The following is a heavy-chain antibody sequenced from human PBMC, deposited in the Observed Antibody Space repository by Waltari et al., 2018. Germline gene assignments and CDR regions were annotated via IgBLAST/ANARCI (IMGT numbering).Heavy chain of an antibody. CDR1: GYSISSGYY. CDR2: IYHSGGT. CDR3: ARDQPAHSSSWFAMISSLFFFDI. Sequence: QVQLQESGPGLVKPSETLSLTCTVSGYSISSGYYWGWIRQPPGKGLEWIGSIYHSGGTYDKPSLKRRVTISVDTSKNQFSLKLSSVHAADTAVYYCARDQPAHSSSWFAMISSLFFFDIWGQGTMVTVSS. V-gene: IGHV4-38-2*02. D-gene: IGHD6-13*01. J-gene: IGHJ3*02.